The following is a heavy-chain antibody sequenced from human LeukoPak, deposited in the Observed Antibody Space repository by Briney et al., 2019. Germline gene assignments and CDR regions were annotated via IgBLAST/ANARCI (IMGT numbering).Heavy chain of an antibody. CDR2: ISWNSGSI. CDR3: AKSVTMVRGVPAEGYY. CDR1: GFTFSSYS. V-gene: IGHV3-9*01. Sequence: GGSLRLSCAASGFTFSSYSMNWVRQAPGKGLEWVSGISWNSGSIGYADSVKGRFTISRDNAKNSLYLQMNSLRAEDTALYYCAKSVTMVRGVPAEGYYWGQGTLVTVSS. J-gene: IGHJ4*02. D-gene: IGHD3-10*01.